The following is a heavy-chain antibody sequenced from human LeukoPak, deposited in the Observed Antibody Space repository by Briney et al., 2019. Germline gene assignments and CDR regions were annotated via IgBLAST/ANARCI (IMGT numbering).Heavy chain of an antibody. CDR2: IIPIFGTA. Sequence: SVKVSCKASGGTFSSYAISWVRQAPGQGLEWMGGIIPIFGTANYAQKFQGRVTITADESTSTAYMELSSLRSEDTAVYYCARELTQPMNFWSGYYVGYYFDYWGQGTLVTVSS. CDR1: GGTFSSYA. V-gene: IGHV1-69*13. CDR3: ARELTQPMNFWSGYYVGYYFDY. D-gene: IGHD3-3*01. J-gene: IGHJ4*02.